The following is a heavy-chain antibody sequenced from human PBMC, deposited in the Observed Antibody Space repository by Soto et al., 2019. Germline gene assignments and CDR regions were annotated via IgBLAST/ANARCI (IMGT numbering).Heavy chain of an antibody. CDR2: IIPIFGTA. D-gene: IGHD2-2*01. V-gene: IGHV1-69*01. Sequence: QVQLVQSGAEVKKPGSSVKVSCKASGGTFSSYAISWVRQAPGQGLEWMGGIIPIFGTANYAQKFQGRDTITADESTSTAYMGLSSLRSEDTAVYYCARRYCSSTSCYLGAHNWFDPWGQGTLVTVSS. CDR3: ARRYCSSTSCYLGAHNWFDP. CDR1: GGTFSSYA. J-gene: IGHJ5*02.